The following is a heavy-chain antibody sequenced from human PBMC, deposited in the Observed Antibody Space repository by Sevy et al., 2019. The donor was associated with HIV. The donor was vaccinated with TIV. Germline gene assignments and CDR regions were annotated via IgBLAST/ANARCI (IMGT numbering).Heavy chain of an antibody. D-gene: IGHD2-2*01. V-gene: IGHV3-7*01. CDR2: IKQDGSEK. CDR3: ARGDDIVVVPAAIGVDYYYYYGMDV. Sequence: GGSLRLSCAASGFTFSSYWMSWVRQAPGKGLEWVANIKQDGSEKYYVDSVKGRFTISRDNPKNSLYLQMNSLRAEDTAVYYCARGDDIVVVPAAIGVDYYYYYGMDVWGQGTTVTVSS. J-gene: IGHJ6*02. CDR1: GFTFSSYW.